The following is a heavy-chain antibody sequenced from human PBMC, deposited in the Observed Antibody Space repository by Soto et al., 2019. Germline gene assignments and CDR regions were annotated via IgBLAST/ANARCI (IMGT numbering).Heavy chain of an antibody. J-gene: IGHJ6*02. V-gene: IGHV1-58*01. D-gene: IGHD2-15*01. Sequence: SVKVSCKASGFTFTSSAVQWVRQARGQRLEWIGWIVVGSGNTNYAQKFQERVTITRDMSTSTAYMELSGLRSEDTAVYYCAADSVVAAIPYYYYGMDVWGQGTTVTVSS. CDR1: GFTFTSSA. CDR2: IVVGSGNT. CDR3: AADSVVAAIPYYYYGMDV.